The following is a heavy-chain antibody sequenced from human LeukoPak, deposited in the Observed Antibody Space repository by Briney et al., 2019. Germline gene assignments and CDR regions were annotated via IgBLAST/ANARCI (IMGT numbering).Heavy chain of an antibody. J-gene: IGHJ4*02. V-gene: IGHV3-53*01. CDR2: IYSGGNT. D-gene: IGHD2-2*01. CDR3: ARGETSSYDY. CDR1: GFTVXXXX. Sequence: GGSLRLXXAAXGFTVXXXXXXXXXQXXXXXLXXVSXIYSGGNTXXAXSVXGRXXXXXXXXKNTVYLQMNSLRAEDTAVYYCARGETSSYDYWGQGTLVTVSS.